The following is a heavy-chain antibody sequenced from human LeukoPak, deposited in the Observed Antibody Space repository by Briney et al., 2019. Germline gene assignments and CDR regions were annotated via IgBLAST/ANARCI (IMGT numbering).Heavy chain of an antibody. CDR3: VRFWRAYYTLPLAY. CDR2: IKHDGSET. V-gene: IGHV3-7*01. CDR1: GFSLINFW. D-gene: IGHD3-10*01. J-gene: IGHJ4*02. Sequence: GGSLRLSCAASGFSLINFWMNWVRLAPGKGVEWVATIKHDGSETFYVDSVKGRFTISRDNAKNSLYLLMNSLRAEDTAVYFCVRFWRAYYTLPLAYWGQGTPVTVSS.